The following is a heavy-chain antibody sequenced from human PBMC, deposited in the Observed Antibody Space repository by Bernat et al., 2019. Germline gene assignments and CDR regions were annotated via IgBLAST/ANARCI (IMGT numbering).Heavy chain of an antibody. CDR1: GGSFSGYY. V-gene: IGHV4-34*01. CDR3: ARAQGSSGPDY. CDR2: INHSGST. J-gene: IGHJ4*02. D-gene: IGHD3-10*01. Sequence: QVQLQQWGAGLLKPSETLSLTCAVYGGSFSGYYWSWIRQPPGKGLEWIGEINHSGSTNYNPSLKSRVTISVDTSKNKFSLRLSSVTAADTAVYYCARAQGSSGPDYWGKGTLVTVS.